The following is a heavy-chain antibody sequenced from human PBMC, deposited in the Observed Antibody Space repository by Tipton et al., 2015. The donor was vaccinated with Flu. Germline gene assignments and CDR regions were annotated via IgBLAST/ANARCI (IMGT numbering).Heavy chain of an antibody. J-gene: IGHJ4*02. CDR3: ARLSYYDVDLKNFYFDY. V-gene: IGHV4-59*08. D-gene: IGHD3-10*02. CDR1: GGSISSYH. Sequence: GLVKPSETLSLTCTVSGGSISSYHWSWIRQSPGKGLEWIGYISSSGSTNYNPSLKSRVTISVETSKNQFSLRLSSVTAADTAVYYYARLSYYDVDLKNFYFDYWGQGALVTVSS. CDR2: ISSSGST.